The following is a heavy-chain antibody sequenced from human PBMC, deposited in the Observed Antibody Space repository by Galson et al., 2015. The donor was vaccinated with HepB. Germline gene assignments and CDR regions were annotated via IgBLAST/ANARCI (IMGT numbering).Heavy chain of an antibody. CDR3: AKDLVSGSYGQTFDY. V-gene: IGHV3-30*18. CDR1: GFTFSSYG. J-gene: IGHJ4*02. Sequence: SLRLSCAASGFTFSSYGMHWVRQAPGKGLEWVAVISYDGSNKYYADSVKGRFTISRDNSKNTLYLQMNSLRAEDTAVYYCAKDLVSGSYGQTFDYWGQGTLVTVSS. D-gene: IGHD1-26*01. CDR2: ISYDGSNK.